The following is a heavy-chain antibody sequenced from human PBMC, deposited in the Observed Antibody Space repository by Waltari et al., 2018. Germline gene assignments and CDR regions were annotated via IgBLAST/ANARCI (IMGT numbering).Heavy chain of an antibody. D-gene: IGHD1-7*01. Sequence: QVQLQESGPGLVKPSETLSLTCAVSGYSTSSGHYWGWIRQPPGKGLEWIGSIYHSGSTYYNPSLKSRVTISVDTSKNQFSLKLSSVTAADTAVYYCARNWNYGFDPWGQGTLVTVSS. V-gene: IGHV4-38-2*01. CDR3: ARNWNYGFDP. J-gene: IGHJ5*02. CDR1: GYSTSSGHY. CDR2: IYHSGST.